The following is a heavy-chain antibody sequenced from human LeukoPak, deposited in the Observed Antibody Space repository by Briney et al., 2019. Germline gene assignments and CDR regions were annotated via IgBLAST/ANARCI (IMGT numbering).Heavy chain of an antibody. J-gene: IGHJ4*02. Sequence: SETLSLTCTVSGGSINSYYWSWIRQPPGKGLEWIGYIYYSGSTNYNPSLKSRVTISVDTSKNQFSLRLSSVTAADTAVYYCARGRSSGYYTEFDYWGQGTLVTVSS. D-gene: IGHD3-22*01. CDR2: IYYSGST. V-gene: IGHV4-59*01. CDR3: ARGRSSGYYTEFDY. CDR1: GGSINSYY.